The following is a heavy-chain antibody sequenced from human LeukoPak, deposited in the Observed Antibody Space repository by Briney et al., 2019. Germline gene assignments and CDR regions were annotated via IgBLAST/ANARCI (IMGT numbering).Heavy chain of an antibody. D-gene: IGHD3-16*01. J-gene: IGHJ4*02. CDR1: EFTFSSYA. Sequence: RGSLRLSCAASEFTFSSYAMSWVRQAPGKGLEWVSAISGSGGSTYYADSVKGRFTISRDNSKNTLYLQMNSLRAEDTAVYYCVKLSSTFAELFDYWGQGTLVTVSS. CDR3: VKLSSTFAELFDY. CDR2: ISGSGGST. V-gene: IGHV3-23*01.